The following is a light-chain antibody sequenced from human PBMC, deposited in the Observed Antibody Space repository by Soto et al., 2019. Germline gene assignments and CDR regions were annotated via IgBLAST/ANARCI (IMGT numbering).Light chain of an antibody. J-gene: IGKJ1*01. CDR3: QQYNNWRT. Sequence: EIVMTQSPSTLSVSPGERATLSCRASQSVGSDLARYQQKPGQAPRLLIYGASTRATGIPARFSGRGCGTEFTLSISSLQSEDFAVYYCQQYNNWRTFGQGTKWIS. V-gene: IGKV3-15*01. CDR2: GAS. CDR1: QSVGSD.